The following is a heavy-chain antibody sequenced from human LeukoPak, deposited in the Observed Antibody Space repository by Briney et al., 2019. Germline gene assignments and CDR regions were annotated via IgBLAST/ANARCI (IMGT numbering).Heavy chain of an antibody. V-gene: IGHV4-61*02. CDR1: GGSISSGSYY. J-gene: IGHJ4*02. CDR3: ARAYCSGGSCVVDY. D-gene: IGHD2-15*01. Sequence: PSQTLSLTCTVSGGSISSGSYYWSWIRQPAGKGLEWIGRIYTSGSTNYNPSLKSRVTISVDTSKNQFSLKLSSVTAADTAVYYCARAYCSGGSCVVDYWGQGTLVTVSS. CDR2: IYTSGST.